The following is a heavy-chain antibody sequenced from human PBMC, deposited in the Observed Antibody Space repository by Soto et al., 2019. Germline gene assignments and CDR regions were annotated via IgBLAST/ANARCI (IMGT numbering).Heavy chain of an antibody. D-gene: IGHD3-16*02. V-gene: IGHV4-39*01. CDR3: ARLDYDYVWGSYQYFDY. CDR2: IYYSGST. J-gene: IGHJ4*02. Sequence: TCSVAGGTSSNSSYCWGCIRKPPGKGLEWIGSIYYSGSTYYNPSLKSRVTISVDTSKNQFSLKLSSVTAADTAVYYCARLDYDYVWGSYQYFDYWGQGTLVTVSS. CDR1: GGTSSNSSYC.